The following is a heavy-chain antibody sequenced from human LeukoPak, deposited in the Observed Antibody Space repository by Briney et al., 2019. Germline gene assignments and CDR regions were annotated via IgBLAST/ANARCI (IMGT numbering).Heavy chain of an antibody. CDR3: ARGRRDGYTLSYMDV. Sequence: SETLSLTCTVSGGSISSSRYYWGWIRQSPGKGLEWIGTIYYSGNTYYNPSLKSRVTISVDTSKNQFSLKVSSVTAPDTAVYYCARGRRDGYTLSYMDVWGKGTTVSISS. J-gene: IGHJ6*03. D-gene: IGHD5-24*01. CDR1: GGSISSSRYY. V-gene: IGHV4-39*01. CDR2: IYYSGNT.